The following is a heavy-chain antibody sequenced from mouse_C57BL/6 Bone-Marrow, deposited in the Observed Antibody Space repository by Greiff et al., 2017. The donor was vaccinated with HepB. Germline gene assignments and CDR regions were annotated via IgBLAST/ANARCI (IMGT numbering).Heavy chain of an antibody. Sequence: EVKLMESGPGLVKPSQTVFLTCTVTGISITTGNYRWSWIRQFPGNKLEWIGYIYYSGTITYNPSLTSRTTITRDTPKNQFFLEMNSLTAEDTATYYCARAPLYYGSSSGLWYFDVWGTGTTVTVSS. CDR1: GISITTGNYR. V-gene: IGHV3-5*01. D-gene: IGHD1-1*01. CDR3: ARAPLYYGSSSGLWYFDV. CDR2: IYYSGTI. J-gene: IGHJ1*03.